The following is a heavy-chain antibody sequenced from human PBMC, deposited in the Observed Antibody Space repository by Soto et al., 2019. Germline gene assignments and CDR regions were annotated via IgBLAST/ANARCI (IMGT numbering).Heavy chain of an antibody. Sequence: GGSLRLSCAASGFIFSNYAMNWVRQAPGKGLEWVSTISDTGDSTYYADSVKGRFTISRDNSKNTLYLQINSLRVEDTALYYCAYVPTATHSSAQRYYYYGMDVWGQGTTVTVSS. D-gene: IGHD2-2*01. CDR3: AYVPTATHSSAQRYYYYGMDV. CDR2: ISDTGDST. CDR1: GFIFSNYA. J-gene: IGHJ6*02. V-gene: IGHV3-23*01.